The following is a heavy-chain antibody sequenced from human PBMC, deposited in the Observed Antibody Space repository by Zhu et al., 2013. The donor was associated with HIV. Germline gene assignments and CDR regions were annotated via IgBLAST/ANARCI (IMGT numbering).Heavy chain of an antibody. J-gene: IGHJ4*02. D-gene: IGHD1-26*01. Sequence: QVQLVQSGAEVKKPGASVKVSCKASGYSFTGYYIYWVRQAPGQGLEWMGWINPNNGGTNYAQKFQGRVTMTRDTSISTAYMELSRLRSDDTAVYYCARDSGPLLIVGPSRGTTFDYWGQGTLVTVSS. CDR3: ARDSGPLLIVGPSRGTTFDY. V-gene: IGHV1-2*02. CDR1: GYSFTGYY. CDR2: INPNNGGT.